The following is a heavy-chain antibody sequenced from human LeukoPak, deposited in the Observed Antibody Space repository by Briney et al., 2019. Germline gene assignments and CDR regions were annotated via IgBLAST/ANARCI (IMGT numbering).Heavy chain of an antibody. CDR1: GFTFSSYS. Sequence: GGSLRLSCAASGFTFSSYSMNWVRQAPGKGLEWVSSISSSSSYIYYADSVKGRFTISRDNAKNSLYLQMNSLRAEDTAVYYCAKSSQLGIRLAFDYWGQGTLVTVSS. J-gene: IGHJ4*02. CDR3: AKSSQLGIRLAFDY. V-gene: IGHV3-21*01. D-gene: IGHD7-27*01. CDR2: ISSSSSYI.